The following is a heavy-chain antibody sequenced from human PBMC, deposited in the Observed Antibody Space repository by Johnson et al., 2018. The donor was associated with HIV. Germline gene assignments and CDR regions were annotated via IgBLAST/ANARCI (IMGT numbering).Heavy chain of an antibody. J-gene: IGHJ3*02. V-gene: IGHV3-66*02. CDR1: GFTVSSNY. CDR3: ARDRPSGWPDAFDI. Sequence: MLLVESGGGVVQPGRSLRVSCGASGFTVSSNYMSWVRQAPGKGLEWVSVIYSGGSTYYADSVKGRFTISRDNSKNTLYLQMNSLRPEDTAVYYCARDRPSGWPDAFDIWGQGTMVTVSS. D-gene: IGHD6-19*01. CDR2: IYSGGST.